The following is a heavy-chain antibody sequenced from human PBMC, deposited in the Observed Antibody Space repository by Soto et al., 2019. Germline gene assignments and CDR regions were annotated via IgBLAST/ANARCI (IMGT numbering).Heavy chain of an antibody. CDR3: ARGGDYGPAGGMDV. CDR2: IKQDGSEK. J-gene: IGHJ6*02. D-gene: IGHD4-17*01. CDR1: GFTFSSYW. V-gene: IGHV3-7*05. Sequence: GGSLRLSCAASGFTFSSYWMSWVRQAPGKGLEWVANIKQDGSEKYYVDSVKGRFTISRDNAKNSLYLQMNSLRAEDTAVYYCARGGDYGPAGGMDVWGQGTTVTVSS.